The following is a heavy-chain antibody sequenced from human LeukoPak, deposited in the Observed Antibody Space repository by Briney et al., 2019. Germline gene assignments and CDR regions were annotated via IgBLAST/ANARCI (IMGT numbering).Heavy chain of an antibody. J-gene: IGHJ5*02. CDR1: GGTFGSYA. D-gene: IGHD6-6*01. Sequence: SVKVSCKASGGTFGSYAISWVRQAPGQGLEWMGGIIPIFGTANYAQKFQGRVTITTDESTSTAYMELSSLRSEDTAVYYCARDGAARLGYNWFDPWGQGTLVTVSS. CDR3: ARDGAARLGYNWFDP. CDR2: IIPIFGTA. V-gene: IGHV1-69*05.